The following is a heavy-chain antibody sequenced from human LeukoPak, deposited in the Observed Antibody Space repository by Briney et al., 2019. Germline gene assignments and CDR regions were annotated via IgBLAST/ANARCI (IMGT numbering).Heavy chain of an antibody. D-gene: IGHD6-19*01. CDR3: ARDGGYDWTGRIAVAGRYYYYYSMDA. CDR1: GGTFSSYA. J-gene: IGHJ6*03. V-gene: IGHV1-69*01. Sequence: GASVKVSCKASGGTFSSYAISWVRQAPGQGLEWMGGIIPIFGTANYAQKFQGRVTITADESTSTAYMELSSLRSEDTAVYYCARDGGYDWTGRIAVAGRYYYYYSMDAGGKGPTVTISS. CDR2: IIPIFGTA.